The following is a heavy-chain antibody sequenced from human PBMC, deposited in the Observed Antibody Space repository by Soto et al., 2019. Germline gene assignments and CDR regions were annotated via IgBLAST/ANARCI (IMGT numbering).Heavy chain of an antibody. CDR3: ARVSSGVSTSPLAWFDS. D-gene: IGHD2-2*01. CDR2: ISAYNGNT. V-gene: IGHV1-18*01. J-gene: IGHJ5*01. Sequence: ASVKVSCKASGYTFTSYGISWVRQAPGQGLEWMGWISAYNGNTNYAQKLQGRVTMTTDTSTSTAYMELRSLRSDDTAVYYCARVSSGVSTSPLAWFDSWCQGTLVTGSS. CDR1: GYTFTSYG.